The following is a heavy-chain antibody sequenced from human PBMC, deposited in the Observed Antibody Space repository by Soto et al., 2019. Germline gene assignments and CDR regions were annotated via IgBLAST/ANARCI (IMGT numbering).Heavy chain of an antibody. V-gene: IGHV1-18*01. CDR1: GHTFGHFY. Sequence: GASVKVNWRASGHTFGHFYITLVRQAPGQGLDWMGAISPHNRNTNYAEKFRGRVTMTTDTSTTTAYMELRSLRSDDTAVYYCARDEGGYDILTGYYKAHHFDQWGQGALVPVSS. J-gene: IGHJ4*02. CDR3: ARDEGGYDILTGYYKAHHFDQ. D-gene: IGHD3-9*01. CDR2: ISPHNRNT.